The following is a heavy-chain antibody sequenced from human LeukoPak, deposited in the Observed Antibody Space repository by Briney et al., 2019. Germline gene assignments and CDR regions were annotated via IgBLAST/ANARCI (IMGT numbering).Heavy chain of an antibody. CDR1: GGSISSYY. V-gene: IGHV4-4*07. J-gene: IGHJ3*02. CDR2: IYTSGST. D-gene: IGHD2-15*01. Sequence: PSETLSLTCTVSGGSISSYYWSWIRQPAGKGLEWIGRIYTSGSTNYNPSLKSRVTISVDKSKNQFSLKLSSVTAADTAVYYCARDCSGGSCYLSDAFDIWGQGTMVTASS. CDR3: ARDCSGGSCYLSDAFDI.